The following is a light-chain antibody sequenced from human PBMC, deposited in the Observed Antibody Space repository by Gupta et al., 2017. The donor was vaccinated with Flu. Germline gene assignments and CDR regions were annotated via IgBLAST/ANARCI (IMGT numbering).Light chain of an antibody. CDR2: VGS. CDR1: KSRLHRNVSNY. J-gene: IGKJ4*01. Sequence: TPGAPAARASRSIKSRLHRNVSNYFYWYQQQTGPSAKLLIYVGSTRPSGVLERFSGSGSGTAFTIIISSVEADDVVVYYCMQRVLEPPFTFGQGTKVEIK. V-gene: IGKV2-28*01. CDR3: MQRVLEPPFT.